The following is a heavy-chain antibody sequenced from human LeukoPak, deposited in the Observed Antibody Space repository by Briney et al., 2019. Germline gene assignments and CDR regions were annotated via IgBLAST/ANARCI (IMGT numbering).Heavy chain of an antibody. V-gene: IGHV4-59*01. Sequence: SETLSLTCTVFGASISTNCWCWIWQSPGQGLERIGYISYGGSTDYNPSLRSRVTLSVDTSTNQISLRLMSVTAADTAVYYCTRDGGVAVTPLDFDFWGQGTLVTVSS. J-gene: IGHJ4*02. CDR2: ISYGGST. CDR3: TRDGGVAVTPLDFDF. D-gene: IGHD6-19*01. CDR1: GASISTNC.